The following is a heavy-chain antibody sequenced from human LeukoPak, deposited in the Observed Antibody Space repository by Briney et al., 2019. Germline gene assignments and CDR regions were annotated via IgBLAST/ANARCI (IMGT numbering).Heavy chain of an antibody. D-gene: IGHD1-26*01. Sequence: SVKVSCKASGGTFSSYAISWVRQAPGQGLEWMGGIIPIFGTANYAQKFQGRVTITTDESTSTDYMELSSLRSEDTAVYYCARRGVGLLDYWGQGTLVTVSS. CDR2: IIPIFGTA. J-gene: IGHJ4*02. CDR1: GGTFSSYA. V-gene: IGHV1-69*05. CDR3: ARRGVGLLDY.